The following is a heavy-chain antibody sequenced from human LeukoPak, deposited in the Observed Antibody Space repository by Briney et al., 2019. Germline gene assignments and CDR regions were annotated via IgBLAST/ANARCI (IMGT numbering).Heavy chain of an antibody. CDR3: ARDRQEADY. CDR2: ISGSGGST. V-gene: IGHV3-23*01. J-gene: IGHJ4*02. CDR1: GFTFSSYG. Sequence: PGGSLRLSCAASGFTFSSYGMSWVRQAPGKGLEWVSAISGSGGSTYYADSVKGRFTISRDNAKNSLYLQMNSLRAEDTAVYYCARDRQEADYWGQGTLVTVSS.